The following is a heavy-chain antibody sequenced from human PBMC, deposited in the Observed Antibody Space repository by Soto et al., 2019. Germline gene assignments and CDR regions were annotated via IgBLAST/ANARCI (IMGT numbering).Heavy chain of an antibody. J-gene: IGHJ5*02. CDR1: GYTFTDYY. D-gene: IGHD1-7*01. Sequence: ASVKVSCKASGYTFTDYYVHWVRQAPGQGLEWMGWINPSTGDTNYVQKFQGRVTMTRDTSISTAYMQLSRLRSEDTAMYFCAKLGNYRVAAGQIDLWGQGTQVTVSS. CDR2: INPSTGDT. CDR3: AKLGNYRVAAGQIDL. V-gene: IGHV1-2*02.